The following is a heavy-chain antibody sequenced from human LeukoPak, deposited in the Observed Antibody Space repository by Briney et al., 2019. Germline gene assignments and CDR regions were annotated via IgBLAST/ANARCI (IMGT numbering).Heavy chain of an antibody. J-gene: IGHJ3*02. V-gene: IGHV3-64*01. Sequence: PGGSLRLSCAASGFTLSSYAMHWVRQAPGKGLEYASAISSNGGSTYYANSVKGRFTISRDNSKNTLYLQMGSLRAEDMAVYYCARGGWELLFLNAFDIWGQGTMVTVSS. CDR1: GFTLSSYA. D-gene: IGHD1-26*01. CDR2: ISSNGGST. CDR3: ARGGWELLFLNAFDI.